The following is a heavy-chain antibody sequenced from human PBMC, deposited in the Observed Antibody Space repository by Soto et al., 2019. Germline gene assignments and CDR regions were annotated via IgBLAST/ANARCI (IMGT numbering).Heavy chain of an antibody. Sequence: GESLKISCKCSGGNFTSYWIGWVRQMPGKGLEWMGIISPGDSDSRYSPSFQGLVTISADKSISTAYLQWSSLKASDTAMYYCGITRLYGSGSRRRYYYYAMDVWGQGTTVTVSS. V-gene: IGHV5-51*01. CDR1: GGNFTSYW. CDR2: ISPGDSDS. D-gene: IGHD3-10*01. CDR3: GITRLYGSGSRRRYYYYAMDV. J-gene: IGHJ6*02.